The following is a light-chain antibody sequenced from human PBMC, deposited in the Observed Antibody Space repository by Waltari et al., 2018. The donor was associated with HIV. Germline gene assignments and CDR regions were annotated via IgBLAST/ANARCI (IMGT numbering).Light chain of an antibody. Sequence: SYVLTQPPSVSVAPGQTTRITCGGNNIAATKSVHWYRLNPGQAPVVVIYDDRDRPSGIPDRFSGSCAGDTATLTISRAEAGDEADYYCQVWDGRGDPVIFGGGTKLAVV. CDR2: DDR. CDR1: NIAATKS. V-gene: IGLV3-21*02. J-gene: IGLJ2*01. CDR3: QVWDGRGDPVI.